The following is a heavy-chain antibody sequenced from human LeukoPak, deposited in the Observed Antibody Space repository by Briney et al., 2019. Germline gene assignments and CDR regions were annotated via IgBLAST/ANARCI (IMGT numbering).Heavy chain of an antibody. CDR1: GGSISSYY. Sequence: SETLSLTCTVSGGSISSYYWSWIRQPPGKGLEWIGYIYYSGSTNYNPSLKSRVTISVDTSKNQFSLKLSSVTAADTAVYYCARDGSQAFPYGYNWFDPWGQGTLVTVSS. CDR2: IYYSGST. D-gene: IGHD3-10*01. V-gene: IGHV4-59*01. CDR3: ARDGSQAFPYGYNWFDP. J-gene: IGHJ5*02.